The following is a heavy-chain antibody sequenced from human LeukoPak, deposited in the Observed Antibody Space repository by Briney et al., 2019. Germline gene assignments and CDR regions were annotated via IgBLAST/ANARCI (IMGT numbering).Heavy chain of an antibody. V-gene: IGHV4-59*08. CDR3: ARLQAPLSAYYTTDQYYFDY. CDR2: IYHTGST. Sequence: SQTLSPTYTVAGGSIISYYCSWIRQPPRNGLEWIGYIYHTGSTNYSPSLKSRVTISRDTSKNQFSLKLSSVTAADTAVYYCARLQAPLSAYYTTDQYYFDYWGQGTLLTVSS. CDR1: GGSIISYY. D-gene: IGHD1-26*01. J-gene: IGHJ4*02.